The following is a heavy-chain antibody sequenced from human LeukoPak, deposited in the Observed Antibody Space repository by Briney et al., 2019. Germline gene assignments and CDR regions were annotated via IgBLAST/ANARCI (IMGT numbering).Heavy chain of an antibody. CDR1: GFTFSSYA. D-gene: IGHD4-23*01. CDR2: ISGSGGST. Sequence: PGGSLRLSCAASGFTFSSYAMSWVRQAPGKGLEWVSAISGSGGSTYYADSVKGRFTISRDNSKNTLYLQMNSLGAEDTAVYYCAKVIAMVVTPLDAFDIWGQGTMVTVSS. CDR3: AKVIAMVVTPLDAFDI. V-gene: IGHV3-23*01. J-gene: IGHJ3*02.